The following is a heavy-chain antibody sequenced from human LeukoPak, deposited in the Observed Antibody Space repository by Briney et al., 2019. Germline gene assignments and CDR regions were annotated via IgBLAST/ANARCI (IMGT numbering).Heavy chain of an antibody. CDR3: ATPGVVEVAATRRTIDFQH. V-gene: IGHV1-69*04. CDR2: IIPILGIA. D-gene: IGHD2-15*01. CDR1: GGTFSSYA. Sequence: GSSVKVSCKASGGTFSSYAISWVRQAPGQGLEWMGRIIPILGIANYAQKFQGRVTITADKSTSTAYMELSSLRSEDTAVYYCATPGVVEVAATRRTIDFQHWGQGTLVTVSS. J-gene: IGHJ1*01.